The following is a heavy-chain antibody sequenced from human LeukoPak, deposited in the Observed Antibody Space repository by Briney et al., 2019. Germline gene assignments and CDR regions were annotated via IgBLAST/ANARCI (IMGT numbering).Heavy chain of an antibody. Sequence: SETLSLTCAVSGYSISSGYDWGWIRQPPGKGLEWIGSVYRSGSTYYDPSLKSRVTISVDTSKNQISLKVRSVTAADTAMYYCARENWVFDYWGQGILVTVSS. CDR3: ARENWVFDY. V-gene: IGHV4-38-2*02. CDR2: VYRSGST. J-gene: IGHJ4*02. D-gene: IGHD7-27*01. CDR1: GYSISSGYD.